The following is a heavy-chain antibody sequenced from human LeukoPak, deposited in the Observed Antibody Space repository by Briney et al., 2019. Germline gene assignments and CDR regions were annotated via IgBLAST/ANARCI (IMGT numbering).Heavy chain of an antibody. D-gene: IGHD3-16*01. J-gene: IGHJ4*02. CDR3: ARGFGSPDY. V-gene: IGHV4-59*01. CDR2: IYYSGST. Sequence: SETLSLTCTVSGVSISSYYWSWLRQPPGKGLEWIGHIYYSGSTTYNPSLESRVTISVDTSKNQFSLNLSSVTAADTAVYYCARGFGSPDYWGQGTLVTVSS. CDR1: GVSISSYY.